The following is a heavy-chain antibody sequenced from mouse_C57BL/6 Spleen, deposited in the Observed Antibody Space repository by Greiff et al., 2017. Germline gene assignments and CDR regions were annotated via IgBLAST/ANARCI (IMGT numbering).Heavy chain of an antibody. J-gene: IGHJ2*01. CDR1: GYAFSSSW. V-gene: IGHV1-82*01. D-gene: IGHD2-3*01. CDR2: IYPGDGDT. Sequence: VHLVESGPELVKPGASVKISCKASGYAFSSSWMNWVKQRPGKGLEWIGRIYPGDGDTNYNGKFKGKATLTADKSSSTAYMQLSSLTSEDSAVYFCARCSDGYYFDYWGQGTTLTVSS. CDR3: ARCSDGYYFDY.